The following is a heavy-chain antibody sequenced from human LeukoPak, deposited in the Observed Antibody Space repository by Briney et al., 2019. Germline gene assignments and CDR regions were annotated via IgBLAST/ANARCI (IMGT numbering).Heavy chain of an antibody. V-gene: IGHV3-23*01. CDR2: ISGSGGST. CDR1: GCTFSSYA. Sequence: GGSLRLSCAASGCTFSSYAMSWVRQAPGKGLEWVSAISGSGGSTYYADSVKGRFTISRDNSKNTLYLQMNSLRAEDTAVYYCAKSTYCSSTSCLYFDYWGQGTLVTVSS. D-gene: IGHD2-2*01. CDR3: AKSTYCSSTSCLYFDY. J-gene: IGHJ4*02.